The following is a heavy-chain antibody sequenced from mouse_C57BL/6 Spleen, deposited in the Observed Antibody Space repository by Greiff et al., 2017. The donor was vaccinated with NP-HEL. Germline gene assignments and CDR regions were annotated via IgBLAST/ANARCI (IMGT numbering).Heavy chain of an antibody. V-gene: IGHV5-9-1*02. CDR1: GFTFSSYA. D-gene: IGHD2-2*01. J-gene: IGHJ3*01. CDR3: TREYYGYSFAY. CDR2: ISSGGDYI. Sequence: EVHLVESGEGLVKPGGSLKLSCAASGFTFSSYAMSWVRQTPEKRLEWVAYISSGGDYIYYADTVKGRFTISRDNARNTLYLQMSSLKSEDTAMYYCTREYYGYSFAYWGQGTLVTVSA.